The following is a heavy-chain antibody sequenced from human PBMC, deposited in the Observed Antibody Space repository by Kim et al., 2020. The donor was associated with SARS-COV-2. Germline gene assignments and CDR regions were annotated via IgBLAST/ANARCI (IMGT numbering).Heavy chain of an antibody. J-gene: IGHJ4*02. D-gene: IGHD3-16*01. V-gene: IGHV1-18*01. Sequence: LQGRVTMTTDTSTSTAYMELRSLRSDDTAVYYCARAYYDYVWGSLYFDYWGQGTLVTVSS. CDR3: ARAYYDYVWGSLYFDY.